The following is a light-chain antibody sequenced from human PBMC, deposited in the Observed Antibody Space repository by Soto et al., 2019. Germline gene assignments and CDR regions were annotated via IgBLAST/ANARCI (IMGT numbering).Light chain of an antibody. Sequence: DIQMTQSPSSLSASVGDRVTITCRASQSISSYLNWYQQKPGKAPKLPIYAASSLQSGVPSRFSGSRSGTDFTLTISSLQPEDFATYYCQQSDSTPYTFGQGTKLEIK. J-gene: IGKJ2*01. CDR1: QSISSY. CDR3: QQSDSTPYT. V-gene: IGKV1-39*01. CDR2: AAS.